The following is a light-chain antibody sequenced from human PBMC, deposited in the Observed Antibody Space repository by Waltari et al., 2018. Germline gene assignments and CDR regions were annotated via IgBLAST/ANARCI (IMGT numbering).Light chain of an antibody. V-gene: IGKV1-5*03. J-gene: IGKJ1*01. CDR3: QQYNSNLGT. CDR1: QCISIW. CDR2: KAS. Sequence: DIQMTQSPSILSASVGDRVTITCRASQCISIWLAWYQQKPGKAPKLLIYKASILESGVPSRFSGSGSGTDFTLTISSLQPDDYAIYYCQQYNSNLGTFGQGTKVEIK.